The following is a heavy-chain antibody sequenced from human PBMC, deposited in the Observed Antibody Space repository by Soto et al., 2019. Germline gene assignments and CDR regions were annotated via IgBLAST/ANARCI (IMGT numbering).Heavy chain of an antibody. CDR1: GYSFTSYW. CDR2: IYPGDSDT. D-gene: IGHD3-10*01. Sequence: PGESLKISCKGSGYSFTSYWIGWVRQMPGKGLEWMGIIYPGDSDTRYSPSSQGQVTISADKSISTAYLQWSSLKASDTAMYYCAGGGVRGVITRTRDYYGMDVWGQGTTVTVSS. CDR3: AGGGVRGVITRTRDYYGMDV. V-gene: IGHV5-51*01. J-gene: IGHJ6*02.